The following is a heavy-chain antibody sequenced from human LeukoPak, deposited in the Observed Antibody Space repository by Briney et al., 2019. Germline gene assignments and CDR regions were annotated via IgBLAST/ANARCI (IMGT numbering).Heavy chain of an antibody. D-gene: IGHD1-26*01. CDR1: GFTFNTYA. CDR2: IWYDGSNE. Sequence: GGSLRLSCAASGFTFNTYAMHWVRQAPGKGLEWVAIIWYDGSNEYYADSVKGRFTISRDNSKNTLSLQMNSLRAEDTAVYYCVKGGGRSSARIPDSWGQGTLVTVSS. CDR3: VKGGGRSSARIPDS. V-gene: IGHV3-33*06. J-gene: IGHJ4*02.